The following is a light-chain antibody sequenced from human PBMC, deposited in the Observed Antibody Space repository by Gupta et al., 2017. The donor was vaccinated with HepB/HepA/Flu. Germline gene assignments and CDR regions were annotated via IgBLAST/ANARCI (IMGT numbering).Light chain of an antibody. Sequence: EVVMTQSPATLSVSPGERVTLSCRASQNVYDSLAWYQHKSGQAPRLLIYSTSARATGVPARFSGSGSGTEFTLTISDVQSEDVGVYFCQQYARWSSFGPGT. J-gene: IGKJ3*01. CDR3: QQYARWSS. CDR2: STS. CDR1: QNVYDS. V-gene: IGKV3-15*01.